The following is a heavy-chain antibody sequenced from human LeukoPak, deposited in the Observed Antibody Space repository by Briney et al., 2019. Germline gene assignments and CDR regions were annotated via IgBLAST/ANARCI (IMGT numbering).Heavy chain of an antibody. CDR1: GYTLPELS. D-gene: IGHD1/OR15-1a*01. J-gene: IGHJ6*02. CDR2: FDPEDGET. Sequence: ASVKVSCKVSGYTLPELSMHWVRQAPGKGLEWMGGFDPEDGETIYAQKFQGRVTMTEDTSTDTAYMELSSLRSEDTAVYYCATGVPARTAYYYYGMDVWGQGTTVTVSS. V-gene: IGHV1-24*01. CDR3: ATGVPARTAYYYYGMDV.